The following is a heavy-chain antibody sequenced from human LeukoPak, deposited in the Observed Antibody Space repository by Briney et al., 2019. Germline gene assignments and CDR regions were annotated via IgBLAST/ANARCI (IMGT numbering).Heavy chain of an antibody. CDR3: AKGRYYYGSGSYSDDAFDI. Sequence: GGSLRLSCAASGFTFSSYAMSWVRQAPGKGLEWVSAIRGSGGSTYYADSVKGRFTISRDNSKNTLYLQMNSLRAEDTAVYYCAKGRYYYGSGSYSDDAFDIWGQGTMVTVSS. V-gene: IGHV3-23*01. CDR2: IRGSGGST. D-gene: IGHD3-10*01. J-gene: IGHJ3*02. CDR1: GFTFSSYA.